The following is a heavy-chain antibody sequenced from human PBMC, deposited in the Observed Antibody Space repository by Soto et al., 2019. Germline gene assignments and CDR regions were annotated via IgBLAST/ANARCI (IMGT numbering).Heavy chain of an antibody. CDR3: ARDQCGGDCYSIYYYYGMDV. D-gene: IGHD2-21*02. CDR1: GGTFSSYA. V-gene: IGHV1-69*01. CDR2: IIPIFGTA. Sequence: QVQLVQSGAEVKKPGSSVKVSCKASGGTFSSYAISWVRQAPGQGLEWMGGIIPIFGTANYAQKFQGRVTITADESTGTAYMELSSLRSEDTAVYYCARDQCGGDCYSIYYYYGMDVWGHGTTVTVSS. J-gene: IGHJ6*02.